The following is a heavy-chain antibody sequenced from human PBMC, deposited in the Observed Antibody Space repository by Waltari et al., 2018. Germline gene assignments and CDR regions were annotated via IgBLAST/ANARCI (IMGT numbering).Heavy chain of an antibody. CDR3: AKDHELWFGDLTYYFYAMDV. Sequence: QVQLVESGGGVVQPGRSLRLSCAASGFSFSNYGMPWVGQAPGKGLEWVAVISYDGSKKYYADSVKGRFTISRDNSKNTLFLQMNSLRAEDTAVFYCAKDHELWFGDLTYYFYAMDVWGQGTTVTVSS. V-gene: IGHV3-30*18. D-gene: IGHD3-10*01. J-gene: IGHJ6*02. CDR1: GFSFSNYG. CDR2: ISYDGSKK.